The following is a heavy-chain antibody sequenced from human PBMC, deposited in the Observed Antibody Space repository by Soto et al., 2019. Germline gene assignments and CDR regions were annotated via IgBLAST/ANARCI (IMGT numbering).Heavy chain of an antibody. CDR2: IIPIFGTA. V-gene: IGHV1-69*01. CDR3: ARSGGLGYCSSTSCSLHEYYYYGIDV. CDR1: GGTFSSYA. J-gene: IGHJ6*02. Sequence: QVQLVQSGAEVKKPGSSVKVSCKASGGTFSSYAISWVRQAPGQGLEWMGGIIPIFGTANYAQKFQGRVTITADESTSTAYMELSSLRSEDTAVYYCARSGGLGYCSSTSCSLHEYYYYGIDVWGQGTTVTVSS. D-gene: IGHD2-2*01.